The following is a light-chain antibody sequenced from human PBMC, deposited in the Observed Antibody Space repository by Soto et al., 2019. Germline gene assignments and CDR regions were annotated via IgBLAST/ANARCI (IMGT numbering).Light chain of an antibody. J-gene: IGKJ2*01. CDR1: QDINIW. CDR3: QQYSSDSIT. CDR2: KAS. Sequence: DIQMTQSPSTLSASVGDRVTITCRASQDINIWLAWYQQKPGKAPKLLIYKASTLERGVPSRFIGSGSGTDFTLAISRLQPDDFATYYCQQYSSDSITFGQGTRLDIK. V-gene: IGKV1-5*03.